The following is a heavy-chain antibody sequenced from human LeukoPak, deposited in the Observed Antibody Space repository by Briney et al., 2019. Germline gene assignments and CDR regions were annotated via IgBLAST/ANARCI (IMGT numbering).Heavy chain of an antibody. CDR1: GFTFSSYA. Sequence: GGSLRLSCAASGFTFSSYAMHWVRQAPGKGLEWVAVISYGGSNKYYADSVKGRFTISRDNAKNTLYLQMNSLRAEDTAVYYCARGPAVVVAATDYWGQGTLVTVSS. J-gene: IGHJ4*02. D-gene: IGHD2-15*01. CDR2: ISYGGSNK. V-gene: IGHV3-30*04. CDR3: ARGPAVVVAATDY.